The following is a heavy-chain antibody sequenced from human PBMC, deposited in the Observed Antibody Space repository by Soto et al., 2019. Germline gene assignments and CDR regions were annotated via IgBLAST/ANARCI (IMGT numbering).Heavy chain of an antibody. Sequence: EVQLVESGGGLVQPGGSLRLSCAASGFTVGNNYMNWVRQAPGKGLECVSLIYSGGSTNYADSVKGRFTISRDNSKNTLYLQMNSLRAEDTAVYYCARDPPGIAAAGGGWGQGTTVTVS. CDR2: IYSGGST. CDR1: GFTVGNNY. D-gene: IGHD6-13*01. CDR3: ARDPPGIAAAGGG. J-gene: IGHJ6*02. V-gene: IGHV3-66*01.